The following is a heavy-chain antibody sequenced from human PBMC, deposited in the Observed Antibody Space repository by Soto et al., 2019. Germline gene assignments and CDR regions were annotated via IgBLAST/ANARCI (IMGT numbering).Heavy chain of an antibody. CDR1: GESFSGYY. CDR3: ARAPSLEWLFSGYGRAV. D-gene: IGHD3-3*01. V-gene: IGHV4-34*01. Sequence: SETLSLTCDVYGESFSGYYWSWIRQPPGKGLEWIGGINPSGSTNYNPSLKSRVTISVDTSKSQFSLKLSSVTAADTAVYYCARAPSLEWLFSGYGRAVWGQGTTVPVPS. J-gene: IGHJ6*02. CDR2: INPSGST.